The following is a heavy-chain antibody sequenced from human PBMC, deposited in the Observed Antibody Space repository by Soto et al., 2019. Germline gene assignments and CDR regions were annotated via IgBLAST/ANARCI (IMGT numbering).Heavy chain of an antibody. D-gene: IGHD2-15*01. CDR1: GGSFSGYS. J-gene: IGHJ4*02. Sequence: SETLSLTCAVYGGSFSGYSWSWIRQPPGKGLEWIGEINHSGSTNYNPSLKSRVTISVDTAKNQFSLKLSSVTAADTAVYYCARSSGGSYYVDYWGQGTLVTVSS. CDR2: INHSGST. CDR3: ARSSGGSYYVDY. V-gene: IGHV4-34*01.